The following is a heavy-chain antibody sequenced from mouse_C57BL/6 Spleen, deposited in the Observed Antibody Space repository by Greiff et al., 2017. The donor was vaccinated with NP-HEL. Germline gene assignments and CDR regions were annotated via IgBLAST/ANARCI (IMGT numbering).Heavy chain of an antibody. D-gene: IGHD1-1*01. Sequence: VQLQQSGPELVKPGASVKISCKASGYAFSSSWMNWVKQRPGKGLEWIGRIYPGDGDTNYNGKFKGKATLTADKSSSTAYMQLSSLTSEDSAVYFCARSSEIYYYGSSYFDYWGQGTTLTVSS. J-gene: IGHJ2*01. V-gene: IGHV1-82*01. CDR1: GYAFSSSW. CDR3: ARSSEIYYYGSSYFDY. CDR2: IYPGDGDT.